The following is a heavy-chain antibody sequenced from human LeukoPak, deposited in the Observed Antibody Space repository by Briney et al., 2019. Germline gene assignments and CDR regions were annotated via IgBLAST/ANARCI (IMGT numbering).Heavy chain of an antibody. J-gene: IGHJ5*02. D-gene: IGHD3-10*01. CDR1: GGTFSSYA. V-gene: IGHV1-8*02. Sequence: ASVKVSCTASGGTFSSYAINWVRQATGQGLEWMGWMNPNSGNTGYAQKFQGRVTMTRNTSISTAYMELSSLRSEDTAVYYCARDTMVRGVNWFDPWGQGTLVTVSS. CDR2: MNPNSGNT. CDR3: ARDTMVRGVNWFDP.